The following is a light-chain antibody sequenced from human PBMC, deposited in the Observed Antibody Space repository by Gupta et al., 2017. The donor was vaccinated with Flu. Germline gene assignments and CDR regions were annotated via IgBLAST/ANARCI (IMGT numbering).Light chain of an antibody. CDR2: YAS. V-gene: IGKV1-9*01. CDR3: QYLTTYPPYT. J-gene: IGKJ2*01. CDR1: EGIRCT. Sequence: DMVTITCRASEGIRCTLAWYQQSPGKPPNLLISYASTLQSGVQSRFSGSGSGTEFTLTIRSLQPADFATYYCQYLTTYPPYTCGQWTKLEIK.